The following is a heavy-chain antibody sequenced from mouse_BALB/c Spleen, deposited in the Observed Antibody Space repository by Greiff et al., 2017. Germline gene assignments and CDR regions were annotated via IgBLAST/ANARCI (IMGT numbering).Heavy chain of an antibody. CDR3: ARFYDYDGRYAMDY. Sequence: VQLKESGGGLVQPGGSLKLSCAASGFTFSSYGMSWVRQTPDKRLELVATINSNGGSTYYPDSVKGRFTISRDNAKNTLYLQMSSLKSEDTAMYYCARFYDYDGRYAMDYWGQGTSVTVSS. D-gene: IGHD2-4*01. V-gene: IGHV5-6-3*01. J-gene: IGHJ4*01. CDR1: GFTFSSYG. CDR2: INSNGGST.